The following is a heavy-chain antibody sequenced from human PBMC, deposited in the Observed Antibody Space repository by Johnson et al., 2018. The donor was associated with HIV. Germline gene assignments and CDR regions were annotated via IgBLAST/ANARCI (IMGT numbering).Heavy chain of an antibody. CDR3: ARRLQGSSCSGGSCYGAFDI. V-gene: IGHV3-30*02. Sequence: QVQLVESGGGVVQPGGSLRLSCAASGFTFSSYGMHWVRQAPGTGLEWVAFIRYDGNNKYYADSVKGRFPISRDNSKNTLYLQMNSLRAEDTALYYCARRLQGSSCSGGSCYGAFDIWGQGTMVTVSS. CDR2: IRYDGNNK. J-gene: IGHJ3*02. CDR1: GFTFSSYG. D-gene: IGHD2-15*01.